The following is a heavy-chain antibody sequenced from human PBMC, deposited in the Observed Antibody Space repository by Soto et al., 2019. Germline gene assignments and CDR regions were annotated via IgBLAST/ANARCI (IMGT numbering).Heavy chain of an antibody. J-gene: IGHJ4*02. Sequence: EVQLVESGGGLVQPGGSLRLSCAASGFTFSSYWMSWVRQAPGKGLEWVANVKQDGSEKYYVDSVKGRFTISRDNAKNSLYLQMNSLRAEGTAVYYCARGVSYYDSSGYYFYWGQGTLVTVSS. D-gene: IGHD3-22*01. CDR2: VKQDGSEK. CDR1: GFTFSSYW. V-gene: IGHV3-7*01. CDR3: ARGVSYYDSSGYYFY.